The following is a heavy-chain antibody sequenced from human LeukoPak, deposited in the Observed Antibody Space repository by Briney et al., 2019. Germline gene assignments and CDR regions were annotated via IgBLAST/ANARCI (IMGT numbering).Heavy chain of an antibody. CDR2: INPNSGGT. D-gene: IGHD3-22*01. CDR3: ATLSYYYDSSGSQGGDY. V-gene: IGHV1-2*02. J-gene: IGHJ4*02. CDR1: GYTFTGYY. Sequence: ASVTVSCKASGYTFTGYYMHWVRQAPGQGLEWMGWINPNSGGTNYAQKFQGRVTMTEDTSTDTAYMDLSSLRSGDTAVYYCATLSYYYDSSGSQGGDYWGQGTLVTVSS.